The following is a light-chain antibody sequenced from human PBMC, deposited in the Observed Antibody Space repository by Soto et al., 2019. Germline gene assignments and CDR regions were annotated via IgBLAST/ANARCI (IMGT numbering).Light chain of an antibody. CDR3: SSYTSSSTLLYV. J-gene: IGLJ1*01. CDR2: DVS. CDR1: SSDVGGYNY. V-gene: IGLV2-14*01. Sequence: QSVLTQPASVSGSPGQSITISCTGTSSDVGGYNYVSWYQQHPGKAPKLMIYDVSNRPSGVSNRFSGSKSGNSASLTISGLQAEDDADYYCSSYTSSSTLLYVFGTGTQLTVL.